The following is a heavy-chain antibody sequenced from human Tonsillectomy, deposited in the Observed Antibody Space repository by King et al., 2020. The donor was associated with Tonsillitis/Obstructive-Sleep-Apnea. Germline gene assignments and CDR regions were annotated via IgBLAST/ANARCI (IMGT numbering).Heavy chain of an antibody. J-gene: IGHJ4*02. CDR2: IYYSGST. D-gene: IGHD3-10*01. Sequence: VQLQESGPGLVKPSQTLSLTCTVSGGSISSGGYYWSWIRQHPGKGLEWIGYIYYSGSTYYNPSPKSLVTLSVDTSKNQFSLKLSSVTAAETAVYYCARENNYYGSGGFDYWGQGTLVTVSS. V-gene: IGHV4-31*01. CDR1: GGSISSGGYY. CDR3: ARENNYYGSGGFDY.